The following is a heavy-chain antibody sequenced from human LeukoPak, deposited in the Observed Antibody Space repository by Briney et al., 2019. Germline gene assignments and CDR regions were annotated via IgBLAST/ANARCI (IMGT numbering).Heavy chain of an antibody. J-gene: IGHJ4*02. CDR1: GGSISSYY. D-gene: IGHD2-21*02. CDR2: IYTSGST. Sequence: SSETLFLTCTVSGGSISSYYWSWIRQPAGKGLEWIGRIYTSGSTNYNPSLKSRVTMSVDTSKNQFSLKLSSVTAADTAVYYCARHCGGDCYSDRTRFDYWGQGTLVTVSS. V-gene: IGHV4-4*07. CDR3: ARHCGGDCYSDRTRFDY.